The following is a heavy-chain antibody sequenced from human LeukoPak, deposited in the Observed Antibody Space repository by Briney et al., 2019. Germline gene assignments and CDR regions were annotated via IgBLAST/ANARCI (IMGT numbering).Heavy chain of an antibody. Sequence: GGSLRLSCAASGFTFSSYGMHWVRQAPGKGLEWVAVISYDGSNKYYADSVKGRFTISRDNSKNTLYLQMNSLRAEDTAVYYCATLHYYDSSGYYYDLNDAFDIWGQGTMVTVSS. CDR1: GFTFSSYG. D-gene: IGHD3-22*01. CDR2: ISYDGSNK. CDR3: ATLHYYDSSGYYYDLNDAFDI. J-gene: IGHJ3*02. V-gene: IGHV3-30*03.